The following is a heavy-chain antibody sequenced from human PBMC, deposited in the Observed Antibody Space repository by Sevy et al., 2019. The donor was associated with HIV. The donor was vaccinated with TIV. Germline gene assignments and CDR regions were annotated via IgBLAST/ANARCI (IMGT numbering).Heavy chain of an antibody. CDR2: ISWSSNTI. D-gene: IGHD3-10*01. CDR1: GFTFDDYA. Sequence: GGSLRLSCAASGFTFDDYAMYWVRQAPGKGLEWVSGISWSSNTIDYADSVKGRFTITRDNAKSSLFLQMNSLRAEDTAVYYCVRGTMESIMDLYDPLDIWGRGTVVTVSS. CDR3: VRGTMESIMDLYDPLDI. J-gene: IGHJ3*02. V-gene: IGHV3-9*01.